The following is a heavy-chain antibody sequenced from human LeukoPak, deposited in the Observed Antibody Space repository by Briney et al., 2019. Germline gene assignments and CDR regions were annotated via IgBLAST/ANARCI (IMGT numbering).Heavy chain of an antibody. V-gene: IGHV1-69*05. CDR3: ARVTGRYVKLADV. J-gene: IGHJ6*04. CDR1: GGTFSSYA. D-gene: IGHD3-10*01. CDR2: IIPIFGTA. Sequence: GSSVKVSCKASGGTFSSYAISWVRQAPGQGLEWMGGIIPIFGTANYAQKFQGRVTITRNTSISTAYMELSSLRSEDTAVYYCARVTGRYVKLADVWGKGTTVTVSS.